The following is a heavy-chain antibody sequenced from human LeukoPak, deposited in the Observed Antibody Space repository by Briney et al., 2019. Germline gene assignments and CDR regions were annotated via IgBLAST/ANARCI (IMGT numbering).Heavy chain of an antibody. D-gene: IGHD2-2*01. Sequence: GGSLRLSCKASGFTFSDFYMSWLRQAPGMGLEWVSYISGTGTTMYYAASVQGRFTISRDNDKSSLYLEMSSLRAEDTAVYYCARRYCTSVSCPSHFDNWGQGTLVTVSS. CDR2: ISGTGTTM. CDR1: GFTFSDFY. J-gene: IGHJ4*02. CDR3: ARRYCTSVSCPSHFDN. V-gene: IGHV3-11*01.